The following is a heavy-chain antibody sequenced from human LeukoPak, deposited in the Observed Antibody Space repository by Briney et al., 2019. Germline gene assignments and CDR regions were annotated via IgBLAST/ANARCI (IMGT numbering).Heavy chain of an antibody. CDR3: AKGTSSSCYSAPNY. V-gene: IGHV3-23*01. D-gene: IGHD2-15*01. J-gene: IGHJ4*02. CDR2: FCSNDNNT. CDR1: GFTFSSYA. Sequence: GGSLRLSCAASGFTFSSYAMTWVRQAPGKGREWVPAFCSNDNNTYYENSVQGRFTISRDNSKNTLSLQLNSLRAEDTAVYYCAKGTSSSCYSAPNYWGQGTLVTVSS.